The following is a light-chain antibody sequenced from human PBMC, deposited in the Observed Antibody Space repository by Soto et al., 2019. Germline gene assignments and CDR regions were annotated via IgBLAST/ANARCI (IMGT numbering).Light chain of an antibody. CDR3: SSYAGSNAS. CDR1: SSDVGGYNY. V-gene: IGLV2-8*01. J-gene: IGLJ1*01. CDR2: EVS. Sequence: LTQPPSASGSPGQSVTISCTGTSSDVGGYNYVSWYQQHPGKAPKLMIYEVSKRPSGVPDRFSGSKSGNTASLTVSGLQAEDEADYYCSSYAGSNASFGPGTKVTVL.